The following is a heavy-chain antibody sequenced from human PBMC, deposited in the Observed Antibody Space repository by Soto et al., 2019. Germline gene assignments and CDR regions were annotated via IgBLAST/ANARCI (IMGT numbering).Heavy chain of an antibody. V-gene: IGHV3-23*01. J-gene: IGHJ6*02. D-gene: IGHD1-26*01. CDR3: AKGGRIVATTYKLDV. CDR1: GFTFSTYA. Sequence: EVQLLESGGGLVQPGGSLRLSCGASGFTFSTYAMNWVRQAPGKGLEWVAAISGSGGGTYYADSVKGRFTIARDNSKNSLFLQMDSLRAEDRAGYFCAKGGRIVATTYKLDVWGEGTTVAASS. CDR2: ISGSGGGT.